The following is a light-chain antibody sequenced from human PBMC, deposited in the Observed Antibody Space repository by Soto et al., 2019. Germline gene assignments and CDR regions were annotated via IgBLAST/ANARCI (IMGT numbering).Light chain of an antibody. CDR3: TSYTPTGALV. V-gene: IGLV2-14*01. CDR2: EVR. CDR1: NTDVGGYNY. Sequence: QSALTQPASVSGSPGQLITVSCTGTNTDVGGYNYVSWYQHRPGKAPRLMIYEVRNRLSGVSNRFSGSKSGNTASLTISGLQSEDEADYYCTSYTPTGALVFGSGTKLTVL. J-gene: IGLJ6*01.